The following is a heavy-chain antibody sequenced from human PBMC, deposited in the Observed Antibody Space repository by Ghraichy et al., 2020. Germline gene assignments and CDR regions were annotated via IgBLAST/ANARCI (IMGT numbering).Heavy chain of an antibody. V-gene: IGHV3-7*01. CDR1: GLSFTRYW. CDR2: IKPDDSEK. D-gene: IGHD2-2*02. Sequence: GGSLRLSCGVSGLSFTRYWMTWVRQAPGKGLEWVANIKPDDSEKYYVDSVKGRFTISRDNAKNLFYLQMNSLRAEDTAVYYCATRYCITTSCFTGTQYFFDYWGQGTLVTVSS. CDR3: ATRYCITTSCFTGTQYFFDY. J-gene: IGHJ4*02.